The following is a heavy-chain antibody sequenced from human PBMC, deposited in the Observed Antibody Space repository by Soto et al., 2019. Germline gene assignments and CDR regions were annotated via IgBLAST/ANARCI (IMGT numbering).Heavy chain of an antibody. J-gene: IGHJ4*02. D-gene: IGHD1-26*01. CDR2: ISYDGSNK. Sequence: SLRLSCAASGFTFSSYGMHWVRQAPGKGREWVAVISYDGSNKYYADSVKGRFTISRDNSKNTLYLQMNSLRAEDTAVYYCAKGARPIVGATLFDYWGQGTLVTVSS. CDR1: GFTFSSYG. CDR3: AKGARPIVGATLFDY. V-gene: IGHV3-30*18.